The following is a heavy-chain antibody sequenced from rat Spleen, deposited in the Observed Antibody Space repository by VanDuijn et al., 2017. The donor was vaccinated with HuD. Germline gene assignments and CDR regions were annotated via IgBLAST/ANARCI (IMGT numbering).Heavy chain of an antibody. V-gene: IGHV2-17*01. CDR2: IYHDGGT. J-gene: IGHJ3*01. CDR3: ARGSYDGSYYYNWFAY. CDR1: GFSLTSDG. Sequence: VQLKETGPGLVQPTQTLSLTCTVSGFSLTSDGVHWIRQPPGKGLEWMGIIYHDGGTDYNSAIKSRLSISRDTSKSQVFLKINSLQTDDTAMYYWARGSYDGSYYYNWFAYWGQGTLVTVSS. D-gene: IGHD1-12*02.